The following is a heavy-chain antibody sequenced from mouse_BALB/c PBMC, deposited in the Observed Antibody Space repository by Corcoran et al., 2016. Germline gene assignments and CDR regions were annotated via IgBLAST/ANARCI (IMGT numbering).Heavy chain of an antibody. J-gene: IGHJ2*01. CDR2: ISYDGSN. Sequence: DVQLQESGPGLVKPSQSLSLTCSVTGYSITSGYYWNGIRQFPGNKLEWMGYISYDGSNNYNPSLKNLIAITRDTSKNQFFLKLNSVTTEDTATDYGERDYYCSSYLDDWGQGTTLTVSS. V-gene: IGHV3-6*02. CDR1: GYSITSGYY. D-gene: IGHD1-1*01. CDR3: ERDYYCSSYLDD.